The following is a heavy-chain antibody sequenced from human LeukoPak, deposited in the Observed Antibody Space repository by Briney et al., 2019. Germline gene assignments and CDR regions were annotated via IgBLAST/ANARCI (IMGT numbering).Heavy chain of an antibody. CDR3: ARELDYGSGSYAGY. Sequence: ASVKVSCKASGYTFTGYYMHWVRQAPGQGLEWMGWINPNSGGTNYAQKFQGRVTMTRDTSISTAYMELSRLRSDDTAVYYCARELDYGSGSYAGYWGQGTLVTVSS. V-gene: IGHV1-2*02. J-gene: IGHJ4*02. CDR1: GYTFTGYY. D-gene: IGHD3-10*01. CDR2: INPNSGGT.